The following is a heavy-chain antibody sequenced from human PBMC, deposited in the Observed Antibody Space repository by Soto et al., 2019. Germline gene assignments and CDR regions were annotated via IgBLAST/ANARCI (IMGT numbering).Heavy chain of an antibody. Sequence: SVKVSCKASGGTFSSYAISWVRQAPGQGLEWMGGIIPIFGTANYAQKFQGRVTITADKSTSTAYMELSSLRSEDTAVYYCARDNPRIEYYYYGMDVWGQGTTVTVSS. CDR1: GGTFSSYA. V-gene: IGHV1-69*06. CDR2: IIPIFGTA. CDR3: ARDNPRIEYYYYGMDV. J-gene: IGHJ6*02.